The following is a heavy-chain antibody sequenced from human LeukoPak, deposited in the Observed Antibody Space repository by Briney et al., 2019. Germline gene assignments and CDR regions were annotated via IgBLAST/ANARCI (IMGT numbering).Heavy chain of an antibody. V-gene: IGHV3-66*01. CDR1: GLTVSSNY. J-gene: IGHJ6*03. Sequence: GGSLRLSCAASGLTVSSNYMSWVRQAPGKGLEWVAIIYSGGSTYHVDSVKGRFITSRDNSKNTVFLQMNGLRAEDTGVYYCARDRNLLTGYYYYMDVWGKGTTVTISS. CDR2: IYSGGST. CDR3: ARDRNLLTGYYYYMDV. D-gene: IGHD3-9*01.